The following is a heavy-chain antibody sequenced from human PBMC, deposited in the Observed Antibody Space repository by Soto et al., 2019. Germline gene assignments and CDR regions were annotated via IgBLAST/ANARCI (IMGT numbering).Heavy chain of an antibody. D-gene: IGHD1-26*01. CDR1: GFTFSGSA. V-gene: IGHV3-73*01. CDR3: TRLEWEPSDDAFDI. CDR2: IRSKANSYAT. J-gene: IGHJ3*02. Sequence: SGGSLRLSCAASGFTFSGSAMHWVRQASGKGLEWVGRIRSKANSYATAYAASVKGRFTISRDDSKNTAYLQMNSLKTEDTAVYYCTRLEWEPSDDAFDIWGQGTMVTVSS.